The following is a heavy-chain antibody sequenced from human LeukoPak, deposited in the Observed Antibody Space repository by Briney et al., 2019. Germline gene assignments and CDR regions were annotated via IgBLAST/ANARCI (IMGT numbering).Heavy chain of an antibody. D-gene: IGHD1-1*01. V-gene: IGHV3-30-3*01. CDR1: GFTFSSYA. CDR2: ISYDGSNK. Sequence: GGSLRLSCAASGFTFSSYAMHWVRQAPGKGLEWVAVISYDGSNKYYADSVKGRFTISRDNSKNTLYLQMNSLRAEDTAVYYCARGGLEPVDYWGRGTLVTVSS. CDR3: ARGGLEPVDY. J-gene: IGHJ4*02.